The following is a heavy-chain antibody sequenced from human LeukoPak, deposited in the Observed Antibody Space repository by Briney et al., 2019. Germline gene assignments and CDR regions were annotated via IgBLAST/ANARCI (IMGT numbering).Heavy chain of an antibody. Sequence: GGSLRLSCAASGFTFSSYGMHWVRQAPGKGLEWVAFIRYDGSNKYYADSVKGRFTISRDNSKNTLYLQMSSLRAEDTAVYYCARGPDYDILADYFDYWGQGTLVTVSS. D-gene: IGHD3-9*01. CDR3: ARGPDYDILADYFDY. CDR2: IRYDGSNK. V-gene: IGHV3-30*02. CDR1: GFTFSSYG. J-gene: IGHJ4*02.